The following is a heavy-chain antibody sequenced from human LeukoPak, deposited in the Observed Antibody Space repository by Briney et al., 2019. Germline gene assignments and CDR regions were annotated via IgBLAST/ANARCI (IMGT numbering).Heavy chain of an antibody. J-gene: IGHJ4*02. CDR1: GFTFSSYS. CDR2: ISSSSSYI. CDR3: ARSGGCSSTSCSPNFDY. D-gene: IGHD2-2*01. V-gene: IGHV3-21*01. Sequence: GGSLRLSCAASGFTFSSYSMNWGRQAPGKGLEWVSSISSSSSYIYYADSVKGRFTISRDNAKNSLYLQMNSLRAEDTAVYYCARSGGCSSTSCSPNFDYWGQGTLVTVSS.